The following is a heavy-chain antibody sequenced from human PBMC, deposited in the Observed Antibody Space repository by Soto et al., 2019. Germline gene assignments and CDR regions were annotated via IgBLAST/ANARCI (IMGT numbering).Heavy chain of an antibody. Sequence: PSETLSLTCTVSGASITSGDYYWNWIRQPPGKGLEWIGNIDYSGNTYYNPSLKSRLTISLDTSKNQFSLKLSSVTAANTAVYYCASFGVASMDWFDPWGQGTLVTVSS. D-gene: IGHD3-3*01. CDR2: IDYSGNT. CDR1: GASITSGDYY. V-gene: IGHV4-30-4*01. J-gene: IGHJ5*02. CDR3: ASFGVASMDWFDP.